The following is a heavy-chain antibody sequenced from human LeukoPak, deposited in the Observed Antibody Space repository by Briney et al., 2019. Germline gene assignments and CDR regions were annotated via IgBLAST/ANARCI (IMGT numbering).Heavy chain of an antibody. Sequence: GGSLRLSCAASGFTVSSNYMSWVRQAPGKGLEWVSVIYSGGSTYYADSVKGRFTISRDYSKNTLYLQMNSLRAEDTAVYYCARGDSSGYLPDAFDIWGQGTMVTVSS. V-gene: IGHV3-53*01. CDR1: GFTVSSNY. J-gene: IGHJ3*02. D-gene: IGHD3-22*01. CDR3: ARGDSSGYLPDAFDI. CDR2: IYSGGST.